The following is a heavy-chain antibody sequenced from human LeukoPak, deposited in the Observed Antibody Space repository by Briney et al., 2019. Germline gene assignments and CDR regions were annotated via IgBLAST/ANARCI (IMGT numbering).Heavy chain of an antibody. CDR2: IYTSGST. J-gene: IGHJ3*02. CDR3: ANAGYSSSWDAFDI. Sequence: PSETLSLTCTVSGGSISCYYWSWIRQPPGKGLEWIGYIYTSGSTNYNPSLKSRVTISVDTSKNQFSLKLSSVTAADTAVYYCANAGYSSSWDAFDIWGQGTMVTVSS. V-gene: IGHV4-4*09. D-gene: IGHD6-13*01. CDR1: GGSISCYY.